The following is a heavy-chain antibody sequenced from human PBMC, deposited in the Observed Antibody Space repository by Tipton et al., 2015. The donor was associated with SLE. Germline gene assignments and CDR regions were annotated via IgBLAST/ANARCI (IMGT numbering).Heavy chain of an antibody. J-gene: IGHJ3*02. D-gene: IGHD2-2*01. V-gene: IGHV3-30*04. CDR1: GFTFSNYA. CDR3: ASAQTSSLRLDAFDI. CDR2: ISYDGSNK. Sequence: SLRLSCAASGFTFSNYAMHWVRQAPGKGLEWVAVISYDGSNKYYADSVKGRFTISRDNSKNTLYLQMNSLRAEDTAVYYCASAQTSSLRLDAFDIWGQGTMVTVSS.